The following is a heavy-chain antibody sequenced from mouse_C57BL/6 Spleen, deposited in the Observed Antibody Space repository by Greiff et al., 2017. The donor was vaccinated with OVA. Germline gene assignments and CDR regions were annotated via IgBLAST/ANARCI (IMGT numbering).Heavy chain of an antibody. Sequence: QVQLQQSGAELVRPGASVTLSCKASGYTFTDYEMHWVKQTPVHGLEWIGAIDPETGGTAYNQKFKGKAILTADKSSSTAYIELRSLTSEDSAVYYCTRMRGNGGMDYWGQGTSVTVSS. CDR3: TRMRGNGGMDY. V-gene: IGHV1-15*01. D-gene: IGHD2-1*01. J-gene: IGHJ4*01. CDR1: GYTFTDYE. CDR2: IDPETGGT.